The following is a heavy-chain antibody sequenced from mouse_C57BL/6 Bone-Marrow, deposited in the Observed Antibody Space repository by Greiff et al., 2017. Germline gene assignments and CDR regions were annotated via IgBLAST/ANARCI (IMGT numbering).Heavy chain of an antibody. J-gene: IGHJ4*01. Sequence: EVQVVESGPELVKPGDSVKISCKASGYSFTGYFMNWVMQSHGKSLEWIGRINPYNGDTFYNQKFKGKATLTVDKSSSTAHMELRSLTSEDSAVYYCARLRYYGSSYYYAMDYWGQGTSVTVSS. CDR2: INPYNGDT. CDR3: ARLRYYGSSYYYAMDY. V-gene: IGHV1-20*01. CDR1: GYSFTGYF. D-gene: IGHD1-1*01.